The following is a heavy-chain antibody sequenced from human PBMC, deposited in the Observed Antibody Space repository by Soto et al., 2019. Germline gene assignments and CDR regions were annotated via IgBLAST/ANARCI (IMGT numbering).Heavy chain of an antibody. J-gene: IGHJ6*02. D-gene: IGHD6-6*01. CDR2: ISSSGSTI. Sequence: GGSLRLSCAASGFTFSSYEMNWVRQAPGKGLEWVSYISSSGSTIYYADSVKGRFTISRDNAKNSLYLQMNSLRAEDTAVYYCARDGIAARPFYGMDVWGQGTTVTVSS. CDR1: GFTFSSYE. CDR3: ARDGIAARPFYGMDV. V-gene: IGHV3-48*03.